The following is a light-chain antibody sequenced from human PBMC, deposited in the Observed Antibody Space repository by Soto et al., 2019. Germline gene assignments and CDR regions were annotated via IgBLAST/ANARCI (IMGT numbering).Light chain of an antibody. Sequence: QSALTQPASVSGSPGQSITISCTGTSSDVGIYKYVSWYQQHPGKAPNLMTYAVANRPSGVSNRFSGSKSGNTASLTISGLQAEDEDDYYCSSFTSSSTVVFGGGTKLTVL. CDR2: AVA. V-gene: IGLV2-14*01. J-gene: IGLJ2*01. CDR1: SSDVGIYKY. CDR3: SSFTSSSTVV.